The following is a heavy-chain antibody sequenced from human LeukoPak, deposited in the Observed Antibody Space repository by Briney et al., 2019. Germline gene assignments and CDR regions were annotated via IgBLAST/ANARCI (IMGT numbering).Heavy chain of an antibody. CDR1: GGSISSSNW. J-gene: IGHJ5*02. V-gene: IGHV4-4*02. CDR2: IYHSGST. D-gene: IGHD2-8*01. Sequence: PSETLSLTCAVSGGSISSSNWWSWVRQPPGKGLEWIGEIYHSGSTNYNPSLKSRVTISVDKSKNQFSLKLSSVTAADTAVYYCARDLSMADLGWFDPWGQGTLVTVSS. CDR3: ARDLSMADLGWFDP.